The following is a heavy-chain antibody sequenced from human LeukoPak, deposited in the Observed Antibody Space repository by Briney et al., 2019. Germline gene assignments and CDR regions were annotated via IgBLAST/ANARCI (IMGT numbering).Heavy chain of an antibody. Sequence: SQTLSLTCAISGDTVSSNSSAWNWPRQAPSRVRWCRGSTYYRYKWYNDYAVSVKSRITISPDTSKNQFSLQLNSVTPEDTPVYYCARDEFDDSSGWYNYYYGMDVWGQGTTVTVSS. CDR3: ARDEFDDSSGWYNYYYGMDV. CDR1: GDTVSSNSSA. D-gene: IGHD6-19*01. J-gene: IGHJ6*02. V-gene: IGHV6-1*01. CDR2: TYYRYKWYN.